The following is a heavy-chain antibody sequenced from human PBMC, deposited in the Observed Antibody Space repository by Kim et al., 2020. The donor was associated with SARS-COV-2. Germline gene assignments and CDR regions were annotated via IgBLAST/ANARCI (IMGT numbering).Heavy chain of an antibody. CDR2: ISAYNGNT. V-gene: IGHV1-18*01. Sequence: ASVKVSCKASGYTFTSYGISWVRQAPGQGLEWMGWISAYNGNTNYAQKPQGRVTMTTDTSTSTAYMELRSLRSDDTAVYYCARTQGYSSGWYSIPWYWGQGTLVTVSS. CDR1: GYTFTSYG. J-gene: IGHJ4*02. CDR3: ARTQGYSSGWYSIPWY. D-gene: IGHD6-19*01.